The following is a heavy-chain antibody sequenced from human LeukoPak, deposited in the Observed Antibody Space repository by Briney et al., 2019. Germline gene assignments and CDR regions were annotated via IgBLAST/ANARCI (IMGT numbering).Heavy chain of an antibody. CDR2: VSSSGAYI. V-gene: IGHV3-21*01. CDR1: GFTFSSYA. D-gene: IGHD3-22*01. Sequence: GGSLRLSCAASGFTFSSYAMNWIRQPPGKGLEWVASVSSSGAYIYYADLVEGRFTISRDNAKNSLILQMNSLRAEDTAVYYCARGVGNYRYYFDSWGQGTLVTVSS. CDR3: ARGVGNYRYYFDS. J-gene: IGHJ4*02.